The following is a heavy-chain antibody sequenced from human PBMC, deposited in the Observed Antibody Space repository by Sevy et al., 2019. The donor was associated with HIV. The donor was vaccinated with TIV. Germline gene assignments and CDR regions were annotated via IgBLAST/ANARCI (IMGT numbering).Heavy chain of an antibody. CDR2: IKSKTDGGTT. J-gene: IGHJ4*02. CDR1: GFTFSNAW. Sequence: GGSLRLSCAASGFTFSNAWMSWVRQAPGKGLEWVGRIKSKTDGGTTDYAAPGKGRFTISRDDSKNTLYLQMNSLKTEDTAVYYCTTALVVRGVIISPFDYWGQGTLVTVSS. CDR3: TTALVVRGVIISPFDY. V-gene: IGHV3-15*01. D-gene: IGHD3-10*01.